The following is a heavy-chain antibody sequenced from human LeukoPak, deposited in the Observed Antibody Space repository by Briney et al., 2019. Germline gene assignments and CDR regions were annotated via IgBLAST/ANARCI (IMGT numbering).Heavy chain of an antibody. CDR2: IYSGGST. CDR3: ARAPRRFGYYYYGMDV. V-gene: IGHV3-53*01. J-gene: IGHJ6*02. D-gene: IGHD3-10*01. CDR1: GFTFSTYA. Sequence: GGSLRLSCAASGFTFSTYAISWVRQAPGKGLEWVSVIYSGGSTYYADSVKGRFTISRDNSKNTLYLQMNSLRAEDTAVYYCARAPRRFGYYYYGMDVWGQGTTVTVSS.